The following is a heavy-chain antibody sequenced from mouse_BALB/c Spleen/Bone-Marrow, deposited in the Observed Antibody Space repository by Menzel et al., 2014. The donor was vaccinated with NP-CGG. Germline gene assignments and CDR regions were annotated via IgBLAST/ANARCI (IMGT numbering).Heavy chain of an antibody. J-gene: IGHJ2*01. V-gene: IGHV5-17*02. CDR3: TRGGNWDDFDY. CDR1: GFTFSSFG. D-gene: IGHD4-1*01. CDR2: ISSGSSTI. Sequence: EVQRVESGGGLVQPGVSRKLSCAASGFTFSSFGMHWVRQTPEKGLEWVAYISSGSSTIYYADTVKGRFTISRDNPKNTLFLQVTSLRSEDTAMYYCTRGGNWDDFDYWGQGTTLTVSS.